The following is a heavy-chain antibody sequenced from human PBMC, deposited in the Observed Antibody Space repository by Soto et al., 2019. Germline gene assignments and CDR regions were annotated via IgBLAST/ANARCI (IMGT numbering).Heavy chain of an antibody. J-gene: IGHJ1*01. CDR2: FDPEEGKM. CDR3: ATDLGVALAPLSILYFQQ. V-gene: IGHV1-24*01. D-gene: IGHD3-10*01. Sequence: ASVKVCCKASGHTFTRNSIGWVRQAPGKGLEWIGGFDPEEGKMIYAQNFQGRVTMTEDTSTDTAYMELNGLTSEDTAIYYCATDLGVALAPLSILYFQQWGQGTVVTVSS. CDR1: GHTFTRNS.